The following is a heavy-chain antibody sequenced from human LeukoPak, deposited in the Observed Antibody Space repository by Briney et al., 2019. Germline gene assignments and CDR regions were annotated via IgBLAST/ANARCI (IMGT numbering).Heavy chain of an antibody. CDR1: GGSMSTYY. Sequence: KSSETLSLACSVSGGSMSTYYWTWIRRTPGKGLEWIGYIYYSGATDYNPSLKSRVSISMDTSNYQFSLTVNSMTAADTSPYSCARATAEHRNYGYYMDVWGNGATVTVSS. J-gene: IGHJ6*03. V-gene: IGHV4-59*12. CDR2: IYYSGAT. D-gene: IGHD1-26*01. CDR3: ARATAEHRNYGYYMDV.